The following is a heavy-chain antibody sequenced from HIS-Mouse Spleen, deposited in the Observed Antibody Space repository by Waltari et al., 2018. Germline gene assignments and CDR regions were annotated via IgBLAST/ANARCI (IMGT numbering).Heavy chain of an antibody. D-gene: IGHD2-8*01. J-gene: IGHJ4*02. V-gene: IGHV1-46*03. Sequence: QVQLVQSGAELKKPRASVKVSCTASGYTFTSYYMHWVTQAPGQGLEWMGIINPSGGSTSYAQKFQGRVTMTRDTSTSTVYMELSSLRSEDTAVYYCARKGGCTNGVCPPDYWGQGTLVTVSS. CDR1: GYTFTSYY. CDR2: INPSGGST. CDR3: ARKGGCTNGVCPPDY.